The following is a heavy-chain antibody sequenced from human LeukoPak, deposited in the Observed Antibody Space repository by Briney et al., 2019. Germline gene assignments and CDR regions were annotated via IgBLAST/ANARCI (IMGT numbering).Heavy chain of an antibody. CDR3: ARDSPSAAAGIDY. CDR2: IYYSGST. D-gene: IGHD6-13*01. CDR1: GGSISSYY. Sequence: SETLSLTCTVSGGSISSYYWSWIRQPPGKGLEWIGYIYYSGSTNYNPSLKSRVTISVDTSKNQFSLKLSSVTAADTAVYYCARDSPSAAAGIDYWGQGTLVTVSS. J-gene: IGHJ4*02. V-gene: IGHV4-59*01.